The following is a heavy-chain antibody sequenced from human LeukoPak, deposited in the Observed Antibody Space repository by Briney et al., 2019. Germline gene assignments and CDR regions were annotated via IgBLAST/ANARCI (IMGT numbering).Heavy chain of an antibody. CDR3: ARHPAYDSSGYRPYYYYYYMDV. CDR2: IYYSGST. CDR1: GGSISSYY. J-gene: IGHJ6*03. Sequence: SETLSHTCTVSGGSISSYYWSWIRQPPGKGLEWIGYIYYSGSTNYNPSLKSRVTISVDTSKNQFSLKLSSVTAADTAVYYCARHPAYDSSGYRPYYYYYYMDVWGKGTTVTVSS. D-gene: IGHD3-22*01. V-gene: IGHV4-59*08.